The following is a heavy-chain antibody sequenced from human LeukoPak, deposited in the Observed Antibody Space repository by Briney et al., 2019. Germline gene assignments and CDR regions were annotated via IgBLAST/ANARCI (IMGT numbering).Heavy chain of an antibody. CDR2: ISGSGSDL. J-gene: IGHJ6*02. V-gene: IGHV3-11*01. Sequence: GGSLRLSCVACGFSFSDYYMSWIRQAPGRGLERISYISGSGSDLYYADSVKGRFTISRDNANNSLYLQMNSLRAEDTAVYYCARSIGYYYTMDVWGQGTTVTVSS. D-gene: IGHD3-22*01. CDR1: GFSFSDYY. CDR3: ARSIGYYYTMDV.